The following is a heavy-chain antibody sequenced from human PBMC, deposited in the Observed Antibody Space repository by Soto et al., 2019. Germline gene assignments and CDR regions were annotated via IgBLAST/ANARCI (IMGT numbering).Heavy chain of an antibody. D-gene: IGHD5-12*01. CDR2: ISSSSSYI. J-gene: IGHJ6*03. V-gene: IGHV3-21*01. CDR1: GFTFSSYS. CDR3: ASELSGYDKVGRGCYMDV. Sequence: EVQLVESGGGLVKPGGSLRLSCAASGFTFSSYSMNWVRQAPGKGLEWVSSISSSSSYIYYADSVKGRFTISSDNAKNSLYLQMNSLRAEDTAVYYCASELSGYDKVGRGCYMDVWGKGTTVTVSS.